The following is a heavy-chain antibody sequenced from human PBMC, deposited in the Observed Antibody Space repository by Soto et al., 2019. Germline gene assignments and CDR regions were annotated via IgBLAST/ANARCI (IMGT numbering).Heavy chain of an antibody. Sequence: EVQLLESGGGLVQPGGSLRLSCAASGFTFSSYAMSWVRQAPGKGLEWVSAISGSGGSTYYADSVKGRFTISRDNSKNTLYLQMNSLRAEDTAVYYCAKTRSSHYGSGSYYHDYWGQGTLVTVSS. D-gene: IGHD3-10*01. CDR3: AKTRSSHYGSGSYYHDY. CDR1: GFTFSSYA. J-gene: IGHJ4*02. V-gene: IGHV3-23*01. CDR2: ISGSGGST.